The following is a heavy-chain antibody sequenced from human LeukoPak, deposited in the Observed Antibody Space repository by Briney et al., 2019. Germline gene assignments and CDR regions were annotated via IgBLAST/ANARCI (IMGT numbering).Heavy chain of an antibody. CDR2: ISGSGSSI. J-gene: IGHJ4*02. Sequence: GGSLRLSCEASGFTFSSYGMHWVRQAPGKGLEWVSYISGSGSSIYYADSVKGRFTISRDNAKNSLYLQMNSLRAEDTAVYYCARQLDSWGQGTLVTVSS. CDR1: GFTFSSYG. CDR3: ARQLDS. V-gene: IGHV3-48*01.